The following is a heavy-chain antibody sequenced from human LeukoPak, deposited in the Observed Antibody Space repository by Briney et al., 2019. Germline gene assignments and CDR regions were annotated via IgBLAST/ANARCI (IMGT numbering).Heavy chain of an antibody. CDR1: GFLFSSYG. D-gene: IGHD2-2*01. Sequence: GGSLRLSCAASGFLFSSYGMHWVRQSPGKGLDWVAAIWYDESKTYYADSVKGRFTISRDSSEKTLYLQMTSLRAEAAAIYYFVKDLVPAASSSWFDSWGQGTLFTVSS. CDR3: VKDLVPAASSSWFDS. J-gene: IGHJ5*01. CDR2: IWYDESKT. V-gene: IGHV3-33*06.